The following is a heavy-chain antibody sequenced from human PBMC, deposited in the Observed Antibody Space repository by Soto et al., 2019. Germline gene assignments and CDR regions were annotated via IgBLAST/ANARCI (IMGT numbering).Heavy chain of an antibody. V-gene: IGHV4-34*01. CDR3: ARAGYSSSWYRSIGY. J-gene: IGHJ4*02. CDR2: INHSGST. Sequence: PSETLSLTCAVYGGSFSGYYWSWIRQPPGKGLEWIGEINHSGSTNYNPSLKSRVTISVDTSKNQFSLKLSSVTAADTAVYYCARAGYSSSWYRSIGYWGQGTLVTVSS. D-gene: IGHD6-13*01. CDR1: GGSFSGYY.